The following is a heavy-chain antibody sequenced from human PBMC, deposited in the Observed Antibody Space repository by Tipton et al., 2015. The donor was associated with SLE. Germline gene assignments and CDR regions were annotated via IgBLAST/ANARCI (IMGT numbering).Heavy chain of an antibody. J-gene: IGHJ4*02. CDR3: AKAPGYSSGWFDY. Sequence: SLRLSCAASGFTVSSNYMSWVRQAPGKGLEWVSVIYSGGSTYYADSVKGRFTISRDNSKNTLYLQTNSLRAEDTAVYYCAKAPGYSSGWFDYWGQGTLVTVSS. CDR2: IYSGGST. CDR1: GFTVSSNY. D-gene: IGHD6-19*01. V-gene: IGHV3-53*01.